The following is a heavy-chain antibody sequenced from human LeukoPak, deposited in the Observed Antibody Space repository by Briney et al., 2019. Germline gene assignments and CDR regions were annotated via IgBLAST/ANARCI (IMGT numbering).Heavy chain of an antibody. CDR1: GGSFSGYY. CDR2: INHSGST. D-gene: IGHD2-2*01. V-gene: IGHV4-34*01. CDR3: ARQVVVPAAISY. J-gene: IGHJ4*02. Sequence: PSETLSLTCAVYGGSFSGYYWSWIRQPPGKGLEWIGEINHSGSTNYNPSLKSRVTISVDTSKNQFSLKLSSVTAADTAVYYCARQVVVPAAISYWGQGTLVTVSS.